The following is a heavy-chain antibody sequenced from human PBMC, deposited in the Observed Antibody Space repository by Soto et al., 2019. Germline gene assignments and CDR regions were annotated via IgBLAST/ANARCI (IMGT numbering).Heavy chain of an antibody. V-gene: IGHV1-8*01. CDR3: ARDRETSGMDV. CDR1: GYTFTSYD. Sequence: QVQLVQSGAEVKKPGASVKVSCKASGYTFTSYDINWVRQATGQGLERMGWMNPNSGNTAYAQKFQGRVTMPRKTSISTAYMELSSLRSEDTAVYYCARDRETSGMDVWGRGTTVTVSS. CDR2: MNPNSGNT. J-gene: IGHJ6*02.